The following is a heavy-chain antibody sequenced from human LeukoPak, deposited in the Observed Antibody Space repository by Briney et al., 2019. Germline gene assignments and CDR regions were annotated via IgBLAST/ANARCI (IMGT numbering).Heavy chain of an antibody. CDR2: IYSGGST. D-gene: IGHD3-22*01. V-gene: IGHV3-53*01. J-gene: IGHJ4*02. CDR3: AKAPEWLLLRLDY. CDR1: GFTVSSNY. Sequence: PGGSLRLSCAASGFTVSSNYMSWVRQAPGKGLEWVSVIYSGGSTYYADSVKGRFTISRDNSKNTLYLQMNSLRAEDTAVYYCAKAPEWLLLRLDYWGQGTLVTVSS.